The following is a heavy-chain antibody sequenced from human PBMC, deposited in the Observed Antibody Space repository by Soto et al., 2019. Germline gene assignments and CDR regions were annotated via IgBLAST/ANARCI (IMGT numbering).Heavy chain of an antibody. CDR2: INPSGGRT. J-gene: IGHJ6*02. V-gene: IGHV1-46*01. Sequence: ASVKVSCKASGYTFTHHYIHWVRQAPGQGLDWVGVINPSGGRTNYAQKFQGRVTMTGDTSTRTVYMDVSSLRSEDTAIYYCARGGSSPGFCYYCGLDVWGQGTTVTVSS. CDR3: ARGGSSPGFCYYCGLDV. CDR1: GYTFTHHY. D-gene: IGHD6-13*01.